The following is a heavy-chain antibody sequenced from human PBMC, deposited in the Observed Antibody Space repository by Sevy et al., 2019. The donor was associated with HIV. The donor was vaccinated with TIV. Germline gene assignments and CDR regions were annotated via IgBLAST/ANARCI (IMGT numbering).Heavy chain of an antibody. V-gene: IGHV3-23*01. D-gene: IGHD5-12*01. CDR1: GFIFRSYA. Sequence: SGSLRLSCAASGFIFRSYAMSWVRQAPGKGLERVSGISGSGGSTYYADSVKGRFTISRDNFKNTLYLQMNSLRAEDTAVYHCAKAGATKDGMDVWGQGTTVIVSS. CDR3: AKAGATKDGMDV. CDR2: ISGSGGST. J-gene: IGHJ6*02.